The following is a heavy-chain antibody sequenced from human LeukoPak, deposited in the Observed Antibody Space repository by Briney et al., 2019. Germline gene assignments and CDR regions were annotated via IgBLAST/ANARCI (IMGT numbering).Heavy chain of an antibody. CDR1: GGTFSSYA. CDR3: ARERFDSSGNYFHY. Sequence: SVKVSCKASGGTFSSYAISWVRQAPGQGLEWMGRIIPILGMANYAQKFQGRVTITADKSTSTDYMELSSLRSEDTAVYYCARERFDSSGNYFHYWGQGTLVTVYS. J-gene: IGHJ4*02. V-gene: IGHV1-69*04. D-gene: IGHD3-22*01. CDR2: IIPILGMA.